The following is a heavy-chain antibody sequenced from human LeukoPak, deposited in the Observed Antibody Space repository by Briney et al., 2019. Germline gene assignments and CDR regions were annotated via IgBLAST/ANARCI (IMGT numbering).Heavy chain of an antibody. Sequence: SETLSLTCAVYGGSFSGYYWSWIRQPPGKGLEWVGEINDSGSTNYNPSLKSRVTISVDTSKNQFSLKLSSVTAADTAVYYCARGSQRGYSLSDAFDIWGQGTMVTVSS. CDR2: INDSGST. V-gene: IGHV4-34*01. CDR3: ARGSQRGYSLSDAFDI. D-gene: IGHD5-18*01. J-gene: IGHJ3*02. CDR1: GGSFSGYY.